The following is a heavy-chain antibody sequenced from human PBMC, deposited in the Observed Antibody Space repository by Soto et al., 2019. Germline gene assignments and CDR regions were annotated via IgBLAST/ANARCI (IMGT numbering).Heavy chain of an antibody. CDR3: ARGILSNGSNY. D-gene: IGHD3-22*01. J-gene: IGHJ4*02. V-gene: IGHV4-59*01. CDR2: IYYSGST. CDR1: GGSISSYY. Sequence: PSETLSLTCTVSGGSISSYYWSWIRQPPGKGLEWIGYIYYSGSTNYNPSLKSRVTISVDTSKNQFSLKLSSVTAADTAVYYCARGILSNGSNYWGQGTLVTVSS.